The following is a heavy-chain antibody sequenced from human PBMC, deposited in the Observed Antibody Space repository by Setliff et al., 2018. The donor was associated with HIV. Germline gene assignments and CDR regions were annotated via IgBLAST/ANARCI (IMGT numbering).Heavy chain of an antibody. J-gene: IGHJ4*02. Sequence: VKVSCKASGYTFTAYYMHWVRQAPGQGLEWMGRIIPNSGGTNYAQKFRGRVTLTTDTSTSTAYMELRSLRSDDTAVYYCARVNDILLGYWVGYFDYWGQGTLVTVSS. CDR2: IIPNSGGT. CDR1: GYTFTAYY. V-gene: IGHV1-2*06. D-gene: IGHD2-8*01. CDR3: ARVNDILLGYWVGYFDY.